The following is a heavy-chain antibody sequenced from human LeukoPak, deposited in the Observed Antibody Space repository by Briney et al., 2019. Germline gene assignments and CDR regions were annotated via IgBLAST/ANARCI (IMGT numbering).Heavy chain of an antibody. CDR3: AKGGTGHFDY. J-gene: IGHJ4*02. Sequence: SGTLSLTCAVSGASISNTNWWTWVRQPPGKGLEWIGEIYHSGSTNYNPSLKSRLTMSVDESKTQFSLKLTSVTAADTAVYYRAKGGTGHFDYWGQGTLVTVSS. CDR1: GASISNTNW. V-gene: IGHV4-4*02. D-gene: IGHD2-8*02. CDR2: IYHSGST.